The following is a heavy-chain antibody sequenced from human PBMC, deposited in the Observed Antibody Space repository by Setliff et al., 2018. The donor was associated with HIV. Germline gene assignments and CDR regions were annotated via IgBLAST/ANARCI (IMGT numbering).Heavy chain of an antibody. CDR3: ARSALWFGEADWYFDL. J-gene: IGHJ2*01. V-gene: IGHV4-4*09. CDR2: IYTSGST. Sequence: PSETLSLTCTVSGGSISSYYWSWIRQPPGKGLEWIGYIYTSGSTNYNPSLKSRVTISEDTSKNQFSLKLRSVTAVDTAVYYCARSALWFGEADWYFDLWGRGTLVTAPQ. D-gene: IGHD3-10*01. CDR1: GGSISSYY.